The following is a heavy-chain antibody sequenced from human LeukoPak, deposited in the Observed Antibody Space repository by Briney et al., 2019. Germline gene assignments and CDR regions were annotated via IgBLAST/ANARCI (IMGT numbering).Heavy chain of an antibody. J-gene: IGHJ4*02. V-gene: IGHV3-30*04. Sequence: GGSLRLSCTASGFTFSSYAMHWVRQAPGKGLEWVAVISYDGSNKYYADSVKGRFTISRDNSKNTLYLQMNSLRAEDTAVYYCARDKWVSGYSYGSLDYWGQGTLVTVSS. CDR2: ISYDGSNK. CDR1: GFTFSSYA. CDR3: ARDKWVSGYSYGSLDY. D-gene: IGHD5-18*01.